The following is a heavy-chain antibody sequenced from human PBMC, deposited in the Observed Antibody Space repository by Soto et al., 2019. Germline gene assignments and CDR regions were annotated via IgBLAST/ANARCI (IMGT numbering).Heavy chain of an antibody. CDR3: ARHSSYGDFFDY. Sequence: ASETLSLTCTVSGGSISGYYWSWIRQSPGKGLEWIAYMYYIGNTSYNPSLKSRVTISVDTSRNHFYLRLSSVTAADTAVYYCARHSSYGDFFDYWGQGILVTVSS. CDR2: MYYIGNT. J-gene: IGHJ4*02. CDR1: GGSISGYY. D-gene: IGHD4-17*01. V-gene: IGHV4-59*08.